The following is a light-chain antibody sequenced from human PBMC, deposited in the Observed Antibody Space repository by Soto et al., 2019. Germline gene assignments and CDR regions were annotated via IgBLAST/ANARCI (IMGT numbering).Light chain of an antibody. CDR2: EVF. V-gene: IGKV2D-29*01. CDR1: QSLVHGTGATY. CDR3: MQSLHLPT. J-gene: IGKJ4*01. Sequence: EIVMTQSPLSVSVTPGQAASISCKSNQSLVHGTGATYLYWYLQRPTQPPQPLIYEVFNRFSGVPDKISGSGSGTNFTLTISRVESEDGGVYYCMQSLHLPTFGGGTKV.